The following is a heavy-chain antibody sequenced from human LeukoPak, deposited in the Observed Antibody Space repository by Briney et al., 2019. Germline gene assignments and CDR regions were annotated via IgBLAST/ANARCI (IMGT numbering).Heavy chain of an antibody. J-gene: IGHJ4*02. CDR1: GGSFSGYY. CDR2: INHSGST. Sequence: SETLSLTCAVYGGSFSGYYWSWIRQPPGKGLEWIGGINHSGSTNYNPSLKSRVTISVDTSKNQFSLKLSSVTAADTAVYYCARGLSPRINMVRGVRPPFRGVFDYWGQGTLVTVSS. D-gene: IGHD3-10*01. CDR3: ARGLSPRINMVRGVRPPFRGVFDY. V-gene: IGHV4-34*01.